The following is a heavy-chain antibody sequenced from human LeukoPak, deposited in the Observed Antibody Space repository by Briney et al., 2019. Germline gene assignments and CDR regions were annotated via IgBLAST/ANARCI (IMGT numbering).Heavy chain of an antibody. J-gene: IGHJ6*03. CDR1: GFIFSSYT. V-gene: IGHV3-23*01. CDR2: ISANGDKS. CDR3: ARVGAPTYYYYYMDV. Sequence: PGGSLRLSCTASGFIFSSYTMSWVRQAPGRGLEWVSTISANGDKSYYADSVKGRFTISRDNSKNTLYLQMNSLRAEDTAVYYCARVGAPTYYYYYMDVWGKGTTVTVSS. D-gene: IGHD1-26*01.